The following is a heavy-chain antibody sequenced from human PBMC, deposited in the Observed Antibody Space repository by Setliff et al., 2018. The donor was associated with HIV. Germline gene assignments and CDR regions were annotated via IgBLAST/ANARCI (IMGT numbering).Heavy chain of an antibody. V-gene: IGHV5-51*01. D-gene: IGHD4-17*01. J-gene: IGHJ4*02. CDR1: GDKSMTYW. CDR2: IFPGDSDT. CDR3: ARGADYRDV. Sequence: GESLKISCKASGDKSMTYWIGWVRQMPGKGLEWMGIIFPGDSDTKYNPSFQGQVTISVDKSLRTAYLQWSSLKTSDTAFYFCARGADYRDVWGQGTLVTVSS.